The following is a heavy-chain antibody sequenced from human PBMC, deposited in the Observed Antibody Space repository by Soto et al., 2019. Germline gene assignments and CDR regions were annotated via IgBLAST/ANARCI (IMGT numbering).Heavy chain of an antibody. CDR2: IIPILGST. CDR3: AKKNPHGDSNKSWLDP. CDR1: GGTFVSSA. J-gene: IGHJ5*02. V-gene: IGHV1-69*01. D-gene: IGHD2-8*01. Sequence: QVQLLQSGAELREPGSSVRVSCTPSGGTFVSSAFAWVRQAPGGKIDWMGGIIPILGSTKYAEKFLGRLTIRADDSSRTAYLELRSLTFDDTAVYFCAKKNPHGDSNKSWLDPWGQGTLVTVST.